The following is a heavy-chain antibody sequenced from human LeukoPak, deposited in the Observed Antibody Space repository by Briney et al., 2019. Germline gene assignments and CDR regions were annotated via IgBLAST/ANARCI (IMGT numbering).Heavy chain of an antibody. CDR1: GFTFSSYA. CDR2: ISGSGGST. D-gene: IGHD3-10*01. V-gene: IGHV3-23*01. Sequence: GGSLRLSCAASGFTFSSYAMSWVRQAPGKGLEWVSAISGSGGSTYYADSVKGRFTISRDNSKNTLYLQMNSLRAEDTAVYYCAKDTSILWFGELSLDAFDIWGQGTMVTVSS. CDR3: AKDTSILWFGELSLDAFDI. J-gene: IGHJ3*02.